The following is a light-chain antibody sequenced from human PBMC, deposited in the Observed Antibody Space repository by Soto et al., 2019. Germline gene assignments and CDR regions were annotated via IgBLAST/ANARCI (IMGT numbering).Light chain of an antibody. CDR3: QQYNSYSWT. V-gene: IGKV1-5*03. Sequence: DIQMTQSPSTLSASVGDRVTITYRASQSISSWLAWYQQKPGKAPNLLIYKASNLESGVPSRFSGSGSGTEFTLTISSLQPDDFATYYCQQYNSYSWTFGQGTKVEIK. CDR2: KAS. J-gene: IGKJ1*01. CDR1: QSISSW.